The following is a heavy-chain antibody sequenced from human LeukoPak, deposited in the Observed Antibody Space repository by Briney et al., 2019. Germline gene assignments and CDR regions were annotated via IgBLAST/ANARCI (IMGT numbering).Heavy chain of an antibody. CDR3: ARGDSSII. V-gene: IGHV3-30-3*01. Sequence: GSLRLSCAASGFTFSSYAMHWVRQAPGKGLEWVAVISYDGSNKYYADSVKGRFTISRDNSKNTLYLQMNSLRAEDTAVYYCARGDSSIIWGQGTLVTVSS. CDR2: ISYDGSNK. J-gene: IGHJ4*02. CDR1: GFTFSSYA. D-gene: IGHD6-19*01.